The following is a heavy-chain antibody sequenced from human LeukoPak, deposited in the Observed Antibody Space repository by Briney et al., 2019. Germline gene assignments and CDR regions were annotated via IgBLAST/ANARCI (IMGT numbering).Heavy chain of an antibody. CDR2: MNPNSGNT. J-gene: IGHJ6*03. V-gene: IGHV1-8*01. D-gene: IGHD6-19*01. CDR1: GYTFTSYD. Sequence: ASVKVSCKASGYTFTSYDINWVRQATGQGLEWMGWMNPNSGNTSYAQKFQGRVTMTRNTSISTAYMELSSLRSEDTAVYYCASRAVAVAGGYYMDVWGKGTTVTVSS. CDR3: ASRAVAVAGGYYMDV.